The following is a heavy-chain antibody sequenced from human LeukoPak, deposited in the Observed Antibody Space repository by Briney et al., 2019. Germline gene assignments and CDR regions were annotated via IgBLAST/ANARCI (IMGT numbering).Heavy chain of an antibody. CDR2: ISAYNGNT. Sequence: ASVKVSCKASGYTFTSYGISWVRQAPGQGLEWMGWISAYNGNTNYAQKLQGRVTMTTDTSTSTAYMELRSLRSDDTAVYYCARAVNLVVPADYYYYYMDVWGKGTTVTVSS. J-gene: IGHJ6*03. CDR1: GYTFTSYG. V-gene: IGHV1-18*01. D-gene: IGHD2-2*01. CDR3: ARAVNLVVPADYYYYYMDV.